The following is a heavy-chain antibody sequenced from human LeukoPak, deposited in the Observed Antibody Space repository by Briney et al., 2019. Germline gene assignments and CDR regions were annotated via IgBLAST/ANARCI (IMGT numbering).Heavy chain of an antibody. CDR3: ARVIVGATPAYYFDY. J-gene: IGHJ4*02. CDR2: IKQDGSEK. CDR1: GFTFSSYW. D-gene: IGHD1-26*01. V-gene: IGHV3-7*01. Sequence: GGSLRLSCAASGFTFSSYWMSWVRQAPGKGLEWVANIKQDGSEKYYVDSVKGRFTISRDNAKNSLYLQMNSLRAEDTAVYYCARVIVGATPAYYFDYWGQGTLVTVSS.